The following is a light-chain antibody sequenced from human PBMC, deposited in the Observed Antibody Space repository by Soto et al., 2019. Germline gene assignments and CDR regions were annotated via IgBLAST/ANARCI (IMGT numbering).Light chain of an antibody. CDR2: AAS. V-gene: IGKV1-39*01. J-gene: IGKJ2*01. CDR1: QTIDTY. CDR3: QQSNGIPYT. Sequence: DIQMTQSPSSLSASVGDRVTITCRASQTIDTYLNWYQQNPGKAPKLLIYAASTLQNGVPLRFSGSGSGTDFTLTISTLQAEDFATYYCQQSNGIPYTFGQGTKLEIK.